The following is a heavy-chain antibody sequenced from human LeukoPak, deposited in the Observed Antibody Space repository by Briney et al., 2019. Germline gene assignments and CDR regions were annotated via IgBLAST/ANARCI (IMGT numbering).Heavy chain of an antibody. J-gene: IGHJ4*02. CDR3: ARDGGDYVWGSYNDY. Sequence: GGSLRLSCAASGFTFSSYAMSWVRQAPGKGLEWVSAISGSGGSTYYADSVKGRFTISRDNAKNSLYLQMNSLRAEDTAVYYCARDGGDYVWGSYNDYWGQGTLVTVSS. V-gene: IGHV3-23*01. CDR1: GFTFSSYA. D-gene: IGHD3-16*01. CDR2: ISGSGGST.